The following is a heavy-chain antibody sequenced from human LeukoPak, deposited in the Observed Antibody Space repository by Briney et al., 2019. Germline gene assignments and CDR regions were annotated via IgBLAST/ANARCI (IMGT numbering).Heavy chain of an antibody. V-gene: IGHV4-34*01. CDR2: INQSGST. CDR1: GGSFSGYY. D-gene: IGHD3-10*01. J-gene: IGHJ6*03. Sequence: SETLSLTCAVYGGSFSGYYWSWIRQPPGKGLEWIGEINQSGSTNYNPSLKSRGPISVDTSKNQFSLKLSSVTAADTAVYYGARKASIVRGVTGDYYYYYYMDLWGKGTTVTVSS. CDR3: ARKASIVRGVTGDYYYYYYMDL.